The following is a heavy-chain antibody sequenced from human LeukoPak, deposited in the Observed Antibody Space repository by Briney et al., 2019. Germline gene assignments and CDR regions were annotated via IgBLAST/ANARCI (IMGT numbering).Heavy chain of an antibody. CDR1: GFTFSNAW. CDR2: IKSKTDGGTT. CDR3: TTGFAVVTADFDY. Sequence: GGSLRLSCAASGFTFSNAWMSWVRQAPGKGLEWVGRIKSKTDGGTTDYAAPVKGRFTISRDGSKNTQYLQMNSLNTEDTAVYYCTTGFAVVTADFDYWGQGTLVTVSS. V-gene: IGHV3-15*01. J-gene: IGHJ4*02. D-gene: IGHD4-23*01.